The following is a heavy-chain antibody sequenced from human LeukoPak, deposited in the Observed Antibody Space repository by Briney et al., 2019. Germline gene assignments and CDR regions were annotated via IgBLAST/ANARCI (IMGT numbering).Heavy chain of an antibody. Sequence: SQTLSLTCTVSGGSFSSGAYYWSWIRQHPGKGLEWIGYIYYSRTTYYNPSVKSRVTISVDTYKTQFSLKLSSVTAADTAVYHCARLPYCSGGSCYPGSDAFDIWGQGTMVTVSS. CDR1: GGSFSSGAYY. D-gene: IGHD2-15*01. CDR2: IYYSRTT. V-gene: IGHV4-31*02. CDR3: ARLPYCSGGSCYPGSDAFDI. J-gene: IGHJ3*02.